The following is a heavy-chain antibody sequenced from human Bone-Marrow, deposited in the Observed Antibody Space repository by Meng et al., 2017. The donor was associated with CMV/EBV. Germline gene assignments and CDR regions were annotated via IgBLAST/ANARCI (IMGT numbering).Heavy chain of an antibody. V-gene: IGHV4-34*01. CDR1: GGSFSGYY. J-gene: IGHJ6*02. CDR3: ARGAGATYYYYYGMDV. Sequence: SETLSLTCAVYGGSFSGYYWSWIRQPPGKGLEWIGEINHSGSTNYNPSLKSRVTISVDTSKNQFSLKLSSVTAADKAVYYCARGAGATYYYYYGMDVWGQGTTVTFAS. CDR2: INHSGST. D-gene: IGHD1-26*01.